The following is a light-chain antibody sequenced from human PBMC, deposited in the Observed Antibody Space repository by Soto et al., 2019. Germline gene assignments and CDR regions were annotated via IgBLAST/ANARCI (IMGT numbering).Light chain of an antibody. CDR3: QQSYSTPYT. CDR1: QSSSSY. J-gene: IGKJ2*01. V-gene: IGKV1-39*01. Sequence: DIQMTQSPSSLSASVGDRVTITCRASQSSSSYLNWYQQKPGKAPKLLIYAASSLQSGVPSRFSGSGSGTDLPLTIISLQPEDLSTYYCQQSYSTPYTFGQGTNLEIK. CDR2: AAS.